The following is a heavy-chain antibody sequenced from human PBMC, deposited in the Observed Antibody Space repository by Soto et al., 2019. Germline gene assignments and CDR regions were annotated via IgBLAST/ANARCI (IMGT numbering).Heavy chain of an antibody. Sequence: QLQLQESGPRLVKPSETLSLTCSVSGGSISSSSYSWGWIRQPPGKGLEWIGTIYYSGSTHYNPSLEGRVAISADTPNNQLSLRLSSVTAADTAVYYCGRQPGHGGSTTCFGDYSVDVWGQGTTVTVS. J-gene: IGHJ6*02. V-gene: IGHV4-39*01. D-gene: IGHD2-2*01. CDR1: GGSISSSSYS. CDR2: IYYSGST. CDR3: GRQPGHGGSTTCFGDYSVDV.